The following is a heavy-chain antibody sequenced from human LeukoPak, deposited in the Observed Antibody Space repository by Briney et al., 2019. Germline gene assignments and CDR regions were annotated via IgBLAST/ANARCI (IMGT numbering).Heavy chain of an antibody. D-gene: IGHD3-3*01. CDR3: ARDGISFGVVTERWFDP. CDR1: GLTFSSYA. V-gene: IGHV3-30-3*01. Sequence: GRSLRLSCAASGLTFSSYAMHSVRHAPSKGLEWVAFISYVGSNKYYADSVKRRFTISRDNSKKTLYLQMISLRAEDAAVYYCARDGISFGVVTERWFDPWGQGTLVTVSS. CDR2: ISYVGSNK. J-gene: IGHJ5*02.